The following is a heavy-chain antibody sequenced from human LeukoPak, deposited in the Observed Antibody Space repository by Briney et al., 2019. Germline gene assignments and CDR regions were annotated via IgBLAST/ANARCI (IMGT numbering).Heavy chain of an antibody. Sequence: ASVKVSCKASGYTFTSYYMHWVRQAPGQGLEWMGIINPSGGSTSYAQKFQGRVTMTRDMSTSTVYMELSSLRSEDTDVYYCARGRTSHSSGSYRIGKFDYWGQGTLVTVSS. CDR2: INPSGGST. J-gene: IGHJ4*02. D-gene: IGHD1-26*01. CDR3: ARGRTSHSSGSYRIGKFDY. CDR1: GYTFTSYY. V-gene: IGHV1-46*01.